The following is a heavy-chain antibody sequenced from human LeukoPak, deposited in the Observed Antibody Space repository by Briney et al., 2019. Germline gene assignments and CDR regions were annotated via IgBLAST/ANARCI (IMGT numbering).Heavy chain of an antibody. Sequence: TGGSLRLSCAASGFTVSSDYMSWVRQAPGKGLEWVSVIYSGGSTYYADSVKGRFTISRDNSKNTLYLQMSSLRAEDTAVYYCAIDGLYSSSWLGDYWGQGTLVTVSS. CDR2: IYSGGST. D-gene: IGHD6-13*01. CDR1: GFTVSSDY. CDR3: AIDGLYSSSWLGDY. V-gene: IGHV3-66*01. J-gene: IGHJ4*02.